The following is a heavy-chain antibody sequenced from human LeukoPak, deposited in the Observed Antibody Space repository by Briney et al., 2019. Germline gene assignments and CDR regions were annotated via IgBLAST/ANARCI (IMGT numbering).Heavy chain of an antibody. CDR3: ARDEGGRVVATNDY. D-gene: IGHD5-12*01. Sequence: GGSLRLSCAASGFTFSSYSMNWVRQAPEKGLEWVSSISSSSSYIYYADSVKGRFTISRDNAKNSLYLQMNSLRAEDTAVYYCARDEGGRVVATNDYWGQGTLVTVSS. V-gene: IGHV3-21*01. CDR2: ISSSSSYI. J-gene: IGHJ4*02. CDR1: GFTFSSYS.